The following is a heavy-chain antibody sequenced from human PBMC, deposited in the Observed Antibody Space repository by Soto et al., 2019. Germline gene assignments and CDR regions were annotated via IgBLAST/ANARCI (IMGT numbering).Heavy chain of an antibody. V-gene: IGHV1-18*04. CDR3: ARSYTYGSYWYFDL. CDR1: GYTLSDYG. J-gene: IGHJ2*01. CDR2: ISISSGNT. D-gene: IGHD2-2*02. Sequence: XSVKGACKAAGYTLSDYGIGWVRQAPGQGLEWMGWISISSGNTHFEESLQGRVTMTSDKTSTAYMELWRLRSDDSAMYYCARSYTYGSYWYFDLCGRRTLVTVSS.